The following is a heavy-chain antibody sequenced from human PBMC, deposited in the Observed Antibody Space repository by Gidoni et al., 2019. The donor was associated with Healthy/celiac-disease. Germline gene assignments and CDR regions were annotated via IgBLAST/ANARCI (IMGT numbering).Heavy chain of an antibody. D-gene: IGHD1-1*01. J-gene: IGHJ3*02. CDR2: ISYDGSNK. Sequence: VQLVDSGGAVVQPGSSLRPSCAASGFPFSSYAMHWVRQPPSKGLEWVAVISYDGSNKYYADAVKGRFTISRDNSKNTLYLQMNSLRAEDTAVYYCARGERISRISAFDIWGQGTMVTVSS. CDR3: ARGERISRISAFDI. CDR1: GFPFSSYA. V-gene: IGHV3-30-3*01.